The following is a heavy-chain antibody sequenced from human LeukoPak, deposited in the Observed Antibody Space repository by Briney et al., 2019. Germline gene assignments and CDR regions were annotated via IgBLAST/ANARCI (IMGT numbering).Heavy chain of an antibody. V-gene: IGHV3-30*02. D-gene: IGHD4-23*01. J-gene: IGHJ4*02. Sequence: GGSLRLSCAASGFTFSSYGMHRVRQAPGKGLEWVAFIRYDGSNKYYADSVKGRFTISRDSSKNTLYLQMHSLRAEDTAVYYCARGPHGSTGVTRVFFDYWGQGALVTVSS. CDR1: GFTFSSYG. CDR2: IRYDGSNK. CDR3: ARGPHGSTGVTRVFFDY.